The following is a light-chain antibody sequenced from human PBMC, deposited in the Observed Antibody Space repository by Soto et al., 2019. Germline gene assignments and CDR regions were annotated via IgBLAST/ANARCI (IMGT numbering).Light chain of an antibody. CDR2: WAS. CDR1: QSVLHSPNNKNY. CDR3: QQYYSTPRT. J-gene: IGKJ4*01. Sequence: DIVMTQSPDSLTVSLGERATINCKSSQSVLHSPNNKNYLAWYQQKPGQPPNLLIYWASTRESGVPERFSGSGSGTDFTLTISSLQAEDVAAYYCQQYYSTPRTFGGGTRVEIK. V-gene: IGKV4-1*01.